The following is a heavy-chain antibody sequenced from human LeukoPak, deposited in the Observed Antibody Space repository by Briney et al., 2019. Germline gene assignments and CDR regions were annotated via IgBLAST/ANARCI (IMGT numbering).Heavy chain of an antibody. D-gene: IGHD2-15*01. Sequence: RGSLRHSCAASGFTFSSYWMSWVRQAPGKGLEWVANIKQDGSEKYYVDSVKGRFTISRDNAKNSLFLQMNSLRVEDTAVYYCAREDIVVVRPCYFDYWGQGTLVTVSS. CDR1: GFTFSSYW. V-gene: IGHV3-7*01. CDR3: AREDIVVVRPCYFDY. CDR2: IKQDGSEK. J-gene: IGHJ4*03.